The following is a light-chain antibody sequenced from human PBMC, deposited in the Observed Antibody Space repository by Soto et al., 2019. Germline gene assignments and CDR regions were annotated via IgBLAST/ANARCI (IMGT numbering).Light chain of an antibody. CDR2: TES. CDR3: QQYGSSRT. J-gene: IGKJ1*01. CDR1: QGIRND. V-gene: IGKV1-17*01. Sequence: DIQVTQSPSSLSASVGDRVTITCRASQGIRNDLAWYQQKPGKAPKPLIYTESTLESGVPSRFSGRGSGTDFTLTISRLEPEDFAVYYCQQYGSSRTVGQGTKVDIK.